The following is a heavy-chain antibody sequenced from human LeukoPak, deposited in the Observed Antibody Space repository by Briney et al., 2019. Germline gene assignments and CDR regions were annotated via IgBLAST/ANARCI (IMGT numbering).Heavy chain of an antibody. J-gene: IGHJ4*02. V-gene: IGHV4-59*08. D-gene: IGHD3-10*01. CDR2: IYNSGSN. Sequence: SETLSLTCTVSGGSISSDYWQSIGQPPGKGLEWIGYIYNSGSNNYNPSLKSRVTISIDTSKNQFSLKLTSVTAADTAVYYCATRGYWGQGTLVTVSS. CDR3: ATRGY. CDR1: GGSISSDY.